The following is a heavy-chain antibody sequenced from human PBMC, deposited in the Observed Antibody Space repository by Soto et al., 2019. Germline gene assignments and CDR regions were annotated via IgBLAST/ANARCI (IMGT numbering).Heavy chain of an antibody. CDR3: AREWEEWLLSGTYYYYMDV. CDR2: IIPILGIA. V-gene: IGHV1-69*04. Sequence: ASVKVSCKASGGTFSSYTISWVRQAPGQGLEWMGRIIPILGIANYAQKFQGRVTITADKSTSTAYMELSSLRSEDTAVYYCAREWEEWLLSGTYYYYMDVWGKGTTVTVSS. CDR1: GGTFSSYT. J-gene: IGHJ6*03. D-gene: IGHD3-3*01.